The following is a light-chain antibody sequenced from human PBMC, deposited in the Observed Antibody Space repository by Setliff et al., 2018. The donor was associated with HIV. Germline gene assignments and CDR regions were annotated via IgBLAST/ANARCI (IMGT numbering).Light chain of an antibody. CDR2: GVD. J-gene: IGLJ1*01. CDR3: CSYAGSNIFV. V-gene: IGLV2-11*01. CDR1: SSDIGAYDY. Sequence: QSALAQPRSVSGSRGQSITFSCTGTSSDIGAYDYVSWYQQHPGKAPKLITYGVDKRPSGVPTRFSGFKSGNTASLTIYGLQPEDEADYFCCSYAGSNIFVFGKGTKV.